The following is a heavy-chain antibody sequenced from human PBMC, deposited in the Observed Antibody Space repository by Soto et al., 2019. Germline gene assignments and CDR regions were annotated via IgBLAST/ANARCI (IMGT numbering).Heavy chain of an antibody. J-gene: IGHJ5*02. CDR2: IVVGSGNT. CDR1: GFTFTSSA. CDR3: AAENYPLTEEYQLLLDTDRRDRDWFDP. D-gene: IGHD2-2*01. V-gene: IGHV1-58*01. Sequence: SVKVSCKASGFTFTSSAVQWVRQARGQRLEWIGWIVVGSGNTNYAQKFQERVTITRDMSTSTAYMELSSLRSEDTAVYYCAAENYPLTEEYQLLLDTDRRDRDWFDPWGQGTLVTVSS.